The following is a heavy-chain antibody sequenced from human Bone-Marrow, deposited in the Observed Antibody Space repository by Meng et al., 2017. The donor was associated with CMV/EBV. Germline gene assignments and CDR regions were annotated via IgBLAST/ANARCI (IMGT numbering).Heavy chain of an antibody. Sequence: GESLKISCAASGFTFSDHYMDWVRQAPGKGLEWVGRTRNKANSYTTEYAASVKGRFTISRDDSKNSLYLQMNSLKTEDTAVYYCARVLEMATITDYWGQGTLVTVSS. J-gene: IGHJ4*02. CDR1: GFTFSDHY. CDR3: ARVLEMATITDY. D-gene: IGHD5-24*01. CDR2: TRNKANSYTT. V-gene: IGHV3-72*01.